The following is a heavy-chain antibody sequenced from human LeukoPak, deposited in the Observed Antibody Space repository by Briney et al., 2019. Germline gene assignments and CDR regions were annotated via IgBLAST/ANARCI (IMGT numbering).Heavy chain of an antibody. CDR3: AKGGVYGDYYFDY. V-gene: IGHV3-23*01. D-gene: IGHD4-17*01. CDR1: GFPFSSYA. J-gene: IGHJ4*02. CDR2: ISGSGSGT. Sequence: PGGSLRLSCAASGFPFSSYAMSWVRQAPGKGLEWVSVISGSGSGTYYADSVKGRFTISGDNSKNTVYLQMNSLRAEDTALYYCAKGGVYGDYYFDYWGQGTLVTVSS.